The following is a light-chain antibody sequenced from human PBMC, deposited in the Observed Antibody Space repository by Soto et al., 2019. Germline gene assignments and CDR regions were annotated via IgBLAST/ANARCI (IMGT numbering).Light chain of an antibody. CDR3: QQYGSSPGT. V-gene: IGKV3-20*01. CDR1: QSVTSNY. CDR2: DTS. Sequence: EIVLTQSPGTLSLSPGERATLSCRASQSVTSNYLAWYQQKPGQAPSLLIYDTSTRATGVPDRFSGSGSGTDFALTISRVEPEDFAIYFCQQYGSSPGTFGQGTKVDIK. J-gene: IGKJ1*01.